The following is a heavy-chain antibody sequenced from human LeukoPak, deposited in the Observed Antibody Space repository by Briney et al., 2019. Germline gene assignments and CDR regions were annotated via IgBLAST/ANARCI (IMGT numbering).Heavy chain of an antibody. CDR3: ARGSPDYHFWSGYTHSYFDY. D-gene: IGHD3-3*01. J-gene: IGHJ4*02. CDR1: GGSFNGYY. Sequence: SETLSLTCAVYGGSFNGYYWSWIRQPPGKGLEGIGEINHSGSTNYNPSLKSRVTISVDTSKNQFSLKLSSVTAADTAVYYCARGSPDYHFWSGYTHSYFDYWGQGTLVTVSS. CDR2: INHSGST. V-gene: IGHV4-34*01.